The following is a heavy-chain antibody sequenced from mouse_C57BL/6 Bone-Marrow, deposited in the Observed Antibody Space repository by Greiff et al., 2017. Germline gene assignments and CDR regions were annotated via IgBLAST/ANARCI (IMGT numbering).Heavy chain of an antibody. D-gene: IGHD2-4*01. CDR1: GFTFSDYY. J-gene: IGHJ4*01. CDR3: ARSPSMITTTGYAMDY. V-gene: IGHV5-12*01. Sequence: EVQRVESGGGLVQPGGSLKLSCAASGFTFSDYYMYWVRQTPEKRLEWVAYISNGGGSTYYPDTVKGRFTISRDNAKNTLYLQMSRLKSEDTAMYYCARSPSMITTTGYAMDYWGQGTSVTVSS. CDR2: ISNGGGST.